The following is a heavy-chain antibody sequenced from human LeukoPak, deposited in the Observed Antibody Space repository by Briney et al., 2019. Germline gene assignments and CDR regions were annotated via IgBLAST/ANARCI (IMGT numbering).Heavy chain of an antibody. V-gene: IGHV1-46*01. CDR2: INPSGGST. J-gene: IGHJ4*02. Sequence: ASVKVSCKASGYTFTSYYMHWVRQAPGQGLEWMGIINPSGGSTSYAQKFQGRVTMTRDTSTSTAYMELSRLRSDDTAVYYCARGSIPAAIPPYYFDYWGQGTLVTVSS. CDR3: ARGSIPAAIPPYYFDY. CDR1: GYTFTSYY. D-gene: IGHD2-2*01.